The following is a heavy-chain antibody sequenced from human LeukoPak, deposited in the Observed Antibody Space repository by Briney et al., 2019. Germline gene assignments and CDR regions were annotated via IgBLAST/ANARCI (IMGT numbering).Heavy chain of an antibody. V-gene: IGHV3-21*01. J-gene: IGHJ3*02. CDR3: ARDHSSSWYNAFDI. CDR2: ISSSSSYI. Sequence: GGSLRLPCAASGFTFSSYSMNWVRQAPGKGLEWVSSISSSSSYIYYADSVKGRFTISRDNAKNSLYLQMNSLRAEDTAVYYCARDHSSSWYNAFDIWGQGTMVTVSS. CDR1: GFTFSSYS. D-gene: IGHD6-13*01.